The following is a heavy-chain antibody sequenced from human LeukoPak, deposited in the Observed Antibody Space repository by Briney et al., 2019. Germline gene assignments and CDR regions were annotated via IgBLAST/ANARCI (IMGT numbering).Heavy chain of an antibody. D-gene: IGHD3-16*01. J-gene: IGHJ5*02. CDR3: ARDFGETSLPNWFDP. CDR2: TSHRDSP. Sequence: AETLSLTCSVSGLSITRPYYWGWIRQSPGKGLEWIGSTSHRDSPYYNPSLESRVTISLDTSKNQFSLKLTSVTAADTAVYYCARDFGETSLPNWFDPWGQGTLVIVTS. CDR1: GLSITRPYY. V-gene: IGHV4-38-2*02.